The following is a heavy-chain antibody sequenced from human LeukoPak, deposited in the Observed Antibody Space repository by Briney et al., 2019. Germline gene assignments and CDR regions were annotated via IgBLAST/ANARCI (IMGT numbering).Heavy chain of an antibody. J-gene: IGHJ4*02. V-gene: IGHV3-7*01. CDR2: IKQDGTEK. D-gene: IGHD3-10*01. CDR3: YGESYLFDY. CDR1: GFTFANYW. Sequence: PGGSLRLSXAASGFTFANYWMSWVRQAPGEGLEWVANIKQDGTEKNYVDSVKGRFTISRDNAKNSLYLQMDSLRAEDTAVYYCYGESYLFDYWGQGTLVTVSS.